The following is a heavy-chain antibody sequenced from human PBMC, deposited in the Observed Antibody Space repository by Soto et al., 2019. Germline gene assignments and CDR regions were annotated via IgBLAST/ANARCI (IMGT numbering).Heavy chain of an antibody. D-gene: IGHD3-22*01. J-gene: IGHJ4*02. CDR3: AKDPYYDPGVDY. CDR1: GFTFSSYE. Sequence: PGGSLRLSCTASGFTFSSYEMNWVRRAPGKGLEWISYISSSTNTMYYADSVKGRFTISRDNAKNSLYLQMNSLRAEDTAVYYCAKDPYYDPGVDYWGQGTLVTVSS. V-gene: IGHV3-48*03. CDR2: ISSSTNTM.